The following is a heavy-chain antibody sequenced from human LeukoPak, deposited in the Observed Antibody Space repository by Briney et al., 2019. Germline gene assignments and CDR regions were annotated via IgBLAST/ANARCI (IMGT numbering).Heavy chain of an antibody. J-gene: IGHJ4*02. D-gene: IGHD3-16*02. V-gene: IGHV4-31*03. CDR2: IYYSGST. Sequence: SETLSLTCTVSGGSISSGGYYWSWIRQHPGKGLEWIGYIYYSGSTYYNPSLKSRVTISVDTSRNQFSLKLSSVTAADTAVYYCARDSPHDYVWGSYRTTEYYFDYWGQGTLVTVSS. CDR1: GGSISSGGYY. CDR3: ARDSPHDYVWGSYRTTEYYFDY.